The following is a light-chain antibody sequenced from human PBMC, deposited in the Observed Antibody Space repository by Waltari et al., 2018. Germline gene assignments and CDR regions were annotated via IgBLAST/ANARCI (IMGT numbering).Light chain of an antibody. CDR1: QSISTY. Sequence: DIQMTQSPSSLSGSVGDRVTITCRASQSISTYLNWYQQKPGTAPKLLISSASSLQSGLPSRFSGSGSGTDFTLTISSLQPEDFATYYCQQSYSSPQTFGQGTKVEIK. V-gene: IGKV1-39*01. CDR2: SAS. CDR3: QQSYSSPQT. J-gene: IGKJ1*01.